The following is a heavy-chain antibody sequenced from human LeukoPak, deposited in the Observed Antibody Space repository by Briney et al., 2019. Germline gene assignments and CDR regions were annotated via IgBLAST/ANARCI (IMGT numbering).Heavy chain of an antibody. V-gene: IGHV3-21*01. CDR1: GFTFSSYS. CDR2: ISSISSYI. Sequence: GGSLRLSCAASGFTFSSYSMNWVRQAPGKGLEWVSSISSISSYIYYADSVKGRFTISRENAKNSLYLQMNSLRAEDTAVYYCARDSTHVGWGQGTLVTVSS. J-gene: IGHJ4*02. CDR3: ARDSTHVG. D-gene: IGHD1-26*01.